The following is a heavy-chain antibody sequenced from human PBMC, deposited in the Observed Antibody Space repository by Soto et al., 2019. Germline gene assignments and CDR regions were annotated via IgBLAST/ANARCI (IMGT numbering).Heavy chain of an antibody. V-gene: IGHV1-8*01. CDR3: ARARHYVFWSGYYTGHYFDY. J-gene: IGHJ4*02. Sequence: GASVKVSCKASGYTFTSYDINWVRQATGQGLERKGWMNPNSGNTGYAQKFQGRVTMTRNTSISTAYMELSSLRSEDTAVYYCARARHYVFWSGYYTGHYFDYWGQGTLVTVSS. CDR1: GYTFTSYD. CDR2: MNPNSGNT. D-gene: IGHD3-3*01.